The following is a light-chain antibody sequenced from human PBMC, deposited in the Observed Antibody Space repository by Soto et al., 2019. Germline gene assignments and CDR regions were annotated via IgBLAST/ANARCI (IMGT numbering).Light chain of an antibody. Sequence: QSVLTQPASVSGSPGQSITISCTGTSSDVGSYNLVSWYQQHPGKAPKLMIYEGSKRPSGVSNRFSGSKSGNTASLTISGLQAEDEADYYCCSFSVFGGGTKLTVL. J-gene: IGLJ2*01. V-gene: IGLV2-23*01. CDR1: SSDVGSYNL. CDR2: EGS. CDR3: CSFSV.